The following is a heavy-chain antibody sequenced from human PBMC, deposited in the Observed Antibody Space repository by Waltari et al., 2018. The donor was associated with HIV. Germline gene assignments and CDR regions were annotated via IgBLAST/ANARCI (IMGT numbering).Heavy chain of an antibody. CDR2: MNPNTGNA. CDR3: STSRPGARVGDA. D-gene: IGHD3-3*01. J-gene: IGHJ5*02. V-gene: IGHV1-8*01. CDR1: GYPFTNYD. Sequence: QGQLVQSGAEVKQSGASVRISCKASGYPFTNYDINWLRQATGQGLEWMGWMNPNTGNAGYAHNFQGRVTMTRDIPINTAYMELSGLTSHDTAVYYCSTSRPGARVGDAGGQGTLVTVSS.